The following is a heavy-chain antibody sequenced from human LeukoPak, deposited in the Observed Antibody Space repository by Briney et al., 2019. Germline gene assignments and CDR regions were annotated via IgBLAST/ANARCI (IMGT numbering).Heavy chain of an antibody. CDR3: AKAMTSVVTPGAS. CDR2: ISGSGGST. D-gene: IGHD4-23*01. V-gene: IGHV3-23*01. J-gene: IGHJ5*02. CDR1: GFTLSSYG. Sequence: GGSLRLSCAASGFTLSSYGMHWVRQASGKGLEWVSVISGSGGSTYYGDSVKGRFTISRDNSKNTLYLQMNSLRAEDTAVYFCAKAMTSVVTPGASWGQGTLVTVSS.